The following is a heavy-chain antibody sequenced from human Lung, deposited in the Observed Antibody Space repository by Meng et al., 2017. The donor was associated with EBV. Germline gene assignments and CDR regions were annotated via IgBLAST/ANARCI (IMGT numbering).Heavy chain of an antibody. CDR2: IYSGGST. CDR1: GFTVSSNY. J-gene: IGHJ4*02. D-gene: IGHD6-19*01. Sequence: VQLVESGGGLLQPGGSLSLSCAASGFTVSSNYMSWVRQAPGKGLEWVSVIYSGGSTYYADSVKGRFTISRDNSKNTLYLQMNSLRAEDTAVYYCARGGGKVAVAAYFDYWGQGTLVTVSS. CDR3: ARGGGKVAVAAYFDY. V-gene: IGHV3-53*01.